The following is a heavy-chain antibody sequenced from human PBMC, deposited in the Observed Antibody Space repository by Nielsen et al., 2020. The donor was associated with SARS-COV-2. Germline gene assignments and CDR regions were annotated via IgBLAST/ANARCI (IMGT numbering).Heavy chain of an antibody. D-gene: IGHD1-7*01. CDR3: ARSYNWNYVVSQRPRPDFDY. Sequence: WVRQAPGQGLAWMGIINPSGGSTSYAQKFQGIVTMTRDTSTSTVYMELNSLRSEDTAVYYCARSYNWNYVVSQRPRPDFDYWGQGTLVTVSS. CDR2: INPSGGST. J-gene: IGHJ4*02. V-gene: IGHV1-46*01.